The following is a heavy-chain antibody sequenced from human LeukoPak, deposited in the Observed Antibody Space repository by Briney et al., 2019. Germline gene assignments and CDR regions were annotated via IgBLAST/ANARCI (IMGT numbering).Heavy chain of an antibody. D-gene: IGHD3-22*01. Sequence: GGSLRLSCAASGFTFDDYAMHWVRQAPGKGLEWDSLISGDGGSTYYADSVKGRFTISRDNSKNSLYLQMNSLRTEDTALYYCAKDILAYYDSSGYYGGYYFDYWGQGTLVTVSS. J-gene: IGHJ4*02. V-gene: IGHV3-43*02. CDR2: ISGDGGST. CDR3: AKDILAYYDSSGYYGGYYFDY. CDR1: GFTFDDYA.